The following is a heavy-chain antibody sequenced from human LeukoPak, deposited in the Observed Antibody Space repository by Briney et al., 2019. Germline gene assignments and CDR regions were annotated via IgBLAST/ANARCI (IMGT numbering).Heavy chain of an antibody. CDR3: ARCTYDSTGYYSVPSHLDY. Sequence: GGSLRLSCAASGFTFSSYWMTWVRQAPGKGLESVANIKQDGSAKYYVDSLRGRFSISRDNVKNSLFLQMNSLSDDDTAVYYCARCTYDSTGYYSVPSHLDYWGQGTLVTVSS. D-gene: IGHD3-22*01. CDR2: IKQDGSAK. V-gene: IGHV3-7*01. CDR1: GFTFSSYW. J-gene: IGHJ4*02.